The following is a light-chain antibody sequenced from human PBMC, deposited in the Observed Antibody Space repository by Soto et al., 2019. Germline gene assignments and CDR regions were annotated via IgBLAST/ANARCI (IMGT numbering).Light chain of an antibody. CDR3: QQYNDWPLT. J-gene: IGKJ4*01. V-gene: IGKV3D-15*01. CDR2: GAS. CDR1: QTVSSN. Sequence: EIVLTQTTGTLSLSRGERATLSCRASQTVSSNYLAWYQQKPGQAPRLLSYGASNRATGIPDRFSGSGSGTEFTLTFSSLQSADFAVYYCQQYNDWPLTFGGGTKVDI.